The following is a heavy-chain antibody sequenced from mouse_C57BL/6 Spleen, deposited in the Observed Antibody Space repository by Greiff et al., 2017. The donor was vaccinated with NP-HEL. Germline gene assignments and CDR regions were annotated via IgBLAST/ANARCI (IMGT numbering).Heavy chain of an antibody. Sequence: QVQLQQSGAELVKPGASVKLSCKASGYTFTEYTIHWVKQRSGQGLEWIGWFYPGSGSIKYNEKFKDKATLTADKSSSTVYMELSRLTSEDSAVYFCARHEDLDYYGSSPYFDVWGTGTTVTVSS. J-gene: IGHJ1*03. CDR1: GYTFTEYT. CDR3: ARHEDLDYYGSSPYFDV. V-gene: IGHV1-62-2*01. CDR2: FYPGSGSI. D-gene: IGHD1-1*01.